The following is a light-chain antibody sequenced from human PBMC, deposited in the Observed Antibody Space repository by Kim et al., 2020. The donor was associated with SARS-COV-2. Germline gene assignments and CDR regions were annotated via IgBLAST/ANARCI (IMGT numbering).Light chain of an antibody. CDR2: GAS. Sequence: SLSPGARAPLSCRASQSVSSTYLAWYQQKPGQAPRLLIYGASSRATGIPDRFSGSGSGTDFTLTISRLEPEDFAVYYCQQYGWLSTFGQGTKLEI. V-gene: IGKV3-20*01. J-gene: IGKJ2*01. CDR1: QSVSSTY. CDR3: QQYGWLST.